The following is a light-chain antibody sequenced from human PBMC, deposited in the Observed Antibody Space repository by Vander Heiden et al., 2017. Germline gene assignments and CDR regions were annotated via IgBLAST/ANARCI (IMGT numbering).Light chain of an antibody. CDR2: AGA. CDR1: QNIDGF. CDR3: QQSYSTPLV. J-gene: IGKJ4*01. Sequence: DTQMTQSPSSLSASVGDRVTISCRASQNIDGFVNWYQQKPGKAPKLLIFAGASLQTGVPSRFSGRASGTHFTLTISGLQPDDFASYYCQQSYSTPLVFGGGTKVEVK. V-gene: IGKV1-39*01.